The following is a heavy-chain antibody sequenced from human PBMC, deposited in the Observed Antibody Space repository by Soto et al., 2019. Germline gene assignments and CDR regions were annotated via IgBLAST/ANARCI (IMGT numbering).Heavy chain of an antibody. J-gene: IGHJ6*02. CDR3: ARGGWKIYYYYGMDV. CDR2: ISHSGST. V-gene: IGHV4-34*01. D-gene: IGHD6-19*01. Sequence: SDALCLTCVVYGGSFSGYYWSWILQPPGKGLEWIGEISHSGSTNYNPSLKSRVIISVDTSKNQLSLKLTSVTAADTAVYYCARGGWKIYYYYGMDVWGQGTTVSVSS. CDR1: GGSFSGYY.